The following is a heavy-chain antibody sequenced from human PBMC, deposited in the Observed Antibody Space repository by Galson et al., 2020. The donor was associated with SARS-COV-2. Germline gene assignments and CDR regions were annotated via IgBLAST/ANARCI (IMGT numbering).Heavy chain of an antibody. Sequence: SQTLSLTCAVSGGSISSHNWWHWVRQPPGKGLEWIGEIYHGGGINYNPSLTSRVTISIDKSKNHFSLKLSSVTAADTAVYYCARGGGWFFDYWGQGTLVTVSS. J-gene: IGHJ4*02. CDR1: GGSISSHNW. CDR3: ARGGGWFFDY. V-gene: IGHV4-4*02. D-gene: IGHD6-19*01. CDR2: IYHGGGI.